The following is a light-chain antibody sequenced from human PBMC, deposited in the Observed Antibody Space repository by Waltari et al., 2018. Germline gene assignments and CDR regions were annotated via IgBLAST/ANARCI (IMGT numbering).Light chain of an antibody. CDR3: CSYAGTRV. Sequence: QSALTQPASVSGSPGQSITISCTATSSDLGSYTLVSWYQQHPGNAPKLILYEGTKRPSGVSNRFSGSKAGNTASLTSSGLQAEDEADYYCCSYAGTRVFGGGTKLTVL. CDR2: EGT. V-gene: IGLV2-23*01. CDR1: SSDLGSYTL. J-gene: IGLJ3*02.